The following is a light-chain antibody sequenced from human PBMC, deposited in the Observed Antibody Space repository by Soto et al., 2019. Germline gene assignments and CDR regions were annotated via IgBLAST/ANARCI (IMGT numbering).Light chain of an antibody. J-gene: IGKJ1*01. CDR2: GAS. CDR3: QQYGNSPWT. V-gene: IGKV3-20*01. CDR1: QSVNSRF. Sequence: EIVLTQSPGTLSLSPGERATLSCRASQSVNSRFLAWYQQKPGQAPRLLMYGASTRATGIPDRFSGSGSGADFTLTISRLEPEDFAVYYCQQYGNSPWTFGQGTKVEI.